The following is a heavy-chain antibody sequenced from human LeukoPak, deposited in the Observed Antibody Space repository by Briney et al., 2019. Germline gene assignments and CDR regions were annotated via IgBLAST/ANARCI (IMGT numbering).Heavy chain of an antibody. Sequence: GRSLRLSCAVSGFNFDDYAMHWVRQAPGGGLEWVAGINWRTGNGIYADSVTGRFTISRDKAKNYLDLQMSSLRAEDTALYYCTGRAGRWQFDLWGRGTLLTVSS. J-gene: IGHJ2*01. V-gene: IGHV3-9*01. CDR3: TGRAGRWQFDL. CDR1: GFNFDDYA. CDR2: INWRTGNG. D-gene: IGHD5-24*01.